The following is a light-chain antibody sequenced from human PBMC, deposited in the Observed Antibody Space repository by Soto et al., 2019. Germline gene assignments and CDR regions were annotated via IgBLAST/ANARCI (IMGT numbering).Light chain of an antibody. J-gene: IGKJ1*01. CDR3: QQYNGYYRT. CDR1: QSIGDS. V-gene: IGKV1-5*01. Sequence: DTQMTQSPSTLSASVGDRVTITCRASQSIGDSLAWYQQKPGKAPYLLISDVSSLERGVPSRFSGSGSGTEFTLTISSMQHDDFETFYCQQYNGYYRTFGQGTKVDLK. CDR2: DVS.